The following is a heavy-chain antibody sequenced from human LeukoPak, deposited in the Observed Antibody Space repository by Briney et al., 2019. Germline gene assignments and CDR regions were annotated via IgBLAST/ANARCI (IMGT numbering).Heavy chain of an antibody. CDR2: ISSSSYI. J-gene: IGHJ3*02. CDR3: ARGGGGSYPLGRVGAFDI. Sequence: GGSLRLSCAASGFTFSSYSMNWVRQAPGKGLEWVSSISSSSYIYYADSVKGRFTISRDYAKSSLYLQMNSLRAEDTAVYYCARGGGGSYPLGRVGAFDIWGQGTMVTVSS. V-gene: IGHV3-21*01. D-gene: IGHD1-26*01. CDR1: GFTFSSYS.